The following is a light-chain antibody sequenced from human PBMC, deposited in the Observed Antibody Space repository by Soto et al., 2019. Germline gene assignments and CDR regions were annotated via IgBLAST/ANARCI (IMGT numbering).Light chain of an antibody. V-gene: IGLV1-44*01. J-gene: IGLJ2*01. CDR3: AACDDSLTAVI. CDR2: NSN. Sequence: QSVLTQSPSASGTPGQTVTISCFGSSSNVGKNTVIWYQQVSGSDPNLLIFNSNQLPSGDPDRFSGSKSNTSGSLAISVLQSEDEAHYYCAACDDSLTAVIVGGGTKLTVL. CDR1: SSNVGKNT.